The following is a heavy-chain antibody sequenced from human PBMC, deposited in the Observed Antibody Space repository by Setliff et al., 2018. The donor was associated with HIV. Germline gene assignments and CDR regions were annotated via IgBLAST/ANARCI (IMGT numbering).Heavy chain of an antibody. Sequence: SETLSLTCAVYGGSFSSYSWTWIRQPPGKGLEWIGEIYFSGHTNYNPSLKSRVTLSLDNSKNQFSLKLTSVTAADTAVYYCARDIWAYGLMGSWGQGTLVTVSS. CDR2: IYFSGHT. J-gene: IGHJ5*02. D-gene: IGHD4-17*01. CDR1: GGSFSSYS. V-gene: IGHV4-34*01. CDR3: ARDIWAYGLMGS.